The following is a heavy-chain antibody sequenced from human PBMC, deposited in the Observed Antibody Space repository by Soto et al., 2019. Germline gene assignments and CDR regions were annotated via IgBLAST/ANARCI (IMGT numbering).Heavy chain of an antibody. CDR2: ITPNGGST. Sequence: QVQLVQSGAEVKKPGASVTVSCKATGYTFSNYYIHWVRQAPGQGLDWMGIITPNGGSTTYAQKFQGRVTITRDTSTNTVYMELSSLPSDDTALYYCARDGWFSALRIPFGLDVWGQGTTVTVSS. J-gene: IGHJ6*02. V-gene: IGHV1-46*01. CDR3: ARDGWFSALRIPFGLDV. D-gene: IGHD3-3*01. CDR1: GYTFSNYY.